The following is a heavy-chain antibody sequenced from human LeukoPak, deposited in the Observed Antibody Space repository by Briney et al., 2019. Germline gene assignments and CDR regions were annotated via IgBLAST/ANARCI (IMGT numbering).Heavy chain of an antibody. Sequence: GESLKTSCKASGYTSTTYWIGWVRQMPGGGLEWMGIIYPGDSDTRYSPSFQGQVTISADKSISTAYLQWSSLKASDTAMYYCARSGDGYSPWGQGTLVTVSS. V-gene: IGHV5-51*01. CDR3: ARSGDGYSP. CDR1: GYTSTTYW. J-gene: IGHJ5*02. CDR2: IYPGDSDT. D-gene: IGHD5-24*01.